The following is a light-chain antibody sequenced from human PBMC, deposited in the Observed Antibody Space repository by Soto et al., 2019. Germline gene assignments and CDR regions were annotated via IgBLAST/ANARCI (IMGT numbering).Light chain of an antibody. J-gene: IGKJ5*01. Sequence: EIVMMQSPATLSVSPGESVTLSCRASQLFSSNLAWYQHKPGQAPRLLIYGVSTRDTGVPDRFSGSASGTEFTLTISSLQSEDFAVYYCQQHSDWPTSITFGQGTRLEIK. CDR3: QQHSDWPTSIT. CDR1: QLFSSN. CDR2: GVS. V-gene: IGKV3-15*01.